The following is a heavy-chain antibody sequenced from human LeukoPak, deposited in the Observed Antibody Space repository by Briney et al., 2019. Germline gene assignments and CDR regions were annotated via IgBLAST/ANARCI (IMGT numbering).Heavy chain of an antibody. CDR3: WRADIAVDAPSDY. D-gene: IGHD6-19*01. V-gene: IGHV1-69*02. CDR1: GGTFSSYT. CDR2: IIPILGKA. Sequence: ASVNVSCKASGGTFSSYTISWVRQAPGPGLEWKGRIIPILGKANYAQKFQGRVHITADQFTSTAHMEPRSLGSGGQAVYLCWRADIAVDAPSDYWGRGTVVSVSS. J-gene: IGHJ4*02.